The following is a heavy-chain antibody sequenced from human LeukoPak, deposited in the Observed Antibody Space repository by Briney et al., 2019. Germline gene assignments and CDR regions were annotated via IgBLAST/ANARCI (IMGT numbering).Heavy chain of an antibody. CDR2: ANPGSGNT. CDR1: GYTFTSYD. CDR3: ARDYYYDTSGHRSGYFDL. V-gene: IGHV1-8*01. J-gene: IGHJ2*01. D-gene: IGHD3-22*01. Sequence: ASVKVSCKASGYTFTSYDINWVRQATGQGLERMGRANPGSGNTGYAQKFQGRVTMTRDTSITTAYMELSSLRSEDTAVYYCARDYYYDTSGHRSGYFDLWGRGTLVTVSS.